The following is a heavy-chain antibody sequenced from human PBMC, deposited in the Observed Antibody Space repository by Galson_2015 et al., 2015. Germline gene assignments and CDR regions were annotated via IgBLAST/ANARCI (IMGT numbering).Heavy chain of an antibody. D-gene: IGHD5-12*01. CDR1: GGSITSYY. CDR3: GRGRSGCVHPLDF. V-gene: IGHV4-59*01. J-gene: IGHJ4*02. CDR2: IYYSGYT. Sequence: ETLSLTCTVSGGSITSYYWSWIRQAPEKGLEWIGYIYYSGYTNYNPSFNSRVTISVDTSKNQFSLKLTSVTAADAAVYYCGRGRSGCVHPLDFWGQGTLVTVSS.